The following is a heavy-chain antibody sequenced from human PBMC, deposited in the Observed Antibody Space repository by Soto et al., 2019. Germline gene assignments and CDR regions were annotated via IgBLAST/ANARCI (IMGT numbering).Heavy chain of an antibody. J-gene: IGHJ4*02. V-gene: IGHV1-69*02. CDR2: IIPILGIA. Sequence: QVQLVQSGAEVKKPGSSVKVSCKASGGTFSSYTISWVRQAPGQGLEWMGRIIPILGIANYAQKVQGRVTITADKSTSTAYMELSSLRSEDTAVYYCARAAYGDYVYYFDYWGQGTLVTVSS. CDR3: ARAAYGDYVYYFDY. CDR1: GGTFSSYT. D-gene: IGHD4-17*01.